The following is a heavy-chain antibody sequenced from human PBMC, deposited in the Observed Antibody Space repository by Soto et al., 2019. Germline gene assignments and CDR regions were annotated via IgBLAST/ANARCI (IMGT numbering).Heavy chain of an antibody. V-gene: IGHV3-7*04. D-gene: IGHD6-19*01. CDR3: AGGSGWLIDY. CDR1: GFTMSNYW. J-gene: IGHJ4*02. Sequence: EVQLVESGGGLVQSGGSLRLSCAASGFTMSNYWMNWVRQAPGKGLEWVANIRQDGSEKYYVDSVEGRCAISRDNAKSSLNLQMNSRRAEDTAVYYCAGGSGWLIDYWGQGTLVTVSS. CDR2: IRQDGSEK.